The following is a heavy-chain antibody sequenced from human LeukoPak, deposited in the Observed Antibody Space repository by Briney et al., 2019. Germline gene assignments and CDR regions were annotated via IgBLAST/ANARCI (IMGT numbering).Heavy chain of an antibody. V-gene: IGHV3-23*01. CDR2: ISGSGGST. D-gene: IGHD3-22*01. CDR3: AKDQYYDSSGYYGV. Sequence: GGSLRLSCAASGFTFSNAWMSWVRQAPGKGLEWVSAISGSGGSTYYADSVKGRFAISRDNSKNTLYLQMNSLRAEDTAVYYCAKDQYYDSSGYYGVWGQGTLVTVSS. J-gene: IGHJ4*02. CDR1: GFTFSNAW.